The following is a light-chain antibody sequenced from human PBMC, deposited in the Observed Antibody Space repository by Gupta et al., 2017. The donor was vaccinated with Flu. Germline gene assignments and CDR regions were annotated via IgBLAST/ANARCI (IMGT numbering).Light chain of an antibody. V-gene: IGKV1-33*01. CDR2: DTS. J-gene: IGKJ3*01. CDR1: QDISNY. CDR3: QQYDNLPFT. Sequence: DIQMTQSPSSLSASVGDRVPITCQASQDISNYLNGYQQKPGKAPKLLIYDTSNLETGVPSRFSGSGSGTDFTFTISSLQPEDIATYYCQQYDNLPFTFGPGTEVDIK.